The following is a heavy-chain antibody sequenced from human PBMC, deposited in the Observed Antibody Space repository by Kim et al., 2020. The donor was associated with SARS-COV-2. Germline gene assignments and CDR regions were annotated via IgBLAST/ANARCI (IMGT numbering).Heavy chain of an antibody. D-gene: IGHD3-22*01. CDR2: IDPSDSYT. CDR1: GYSFTSYW. CDR3: ASQDSSGPLPINWFDP. V-gene: IGHV5-10-1*01. Sequence: GASLKISCKGSGYSFTSYWISWVRQMPGKGLEWMGRIDPSDSYTNYSPSFQGHVTISADKSISTAYLQWSSLKASDTAMYYCASQDSSGPLPINWFDPWGQGTLVTVSS. J-gene: IGHJ5*02.